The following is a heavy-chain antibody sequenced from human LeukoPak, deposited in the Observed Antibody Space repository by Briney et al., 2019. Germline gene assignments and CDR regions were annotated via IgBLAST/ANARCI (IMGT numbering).Heavy chain of an antibody. CDR3: ARDRIAVAGTGYYYGMDV. J-gene: IGHJ6*02. V-gene: IGHV4-61*01. CDR1: GGSFSSGSYY. D-gene: IGHD6-19*01. Sequence: PSETLSLTCTVSGGSFSSGSYYWSWIRQPPGKGLEWIGYIYYSGSTNYNPSLKSRVTISVDTSKNQFSLMLSSVTAADTAVYYCARDRIAVAGTGYYYGMDVWGQGTTVTVSS. CDR2: IYYSGST.